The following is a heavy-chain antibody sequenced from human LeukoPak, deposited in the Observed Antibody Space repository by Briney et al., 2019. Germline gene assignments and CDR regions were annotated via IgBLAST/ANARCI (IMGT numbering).Heavy chain of an antibody. J-gene: IGHJ4*02. D-gene: IGHD4-23*01. V-gene: IGHV3-74*01. CDR2: INSDGSST. CDR3: ASTSVVTAIDY. Sequence: PGGSLRLSCAASGFTFSSYWMHWVRHAPGKGLMWVSRINSDGSSTTYADSVKGRFTISRDNAKNTLYLQMNSLRAEDTAVYYCASTSVVTAIDYWGQGTLVTVSS. CDR1: GFTFSSYW.